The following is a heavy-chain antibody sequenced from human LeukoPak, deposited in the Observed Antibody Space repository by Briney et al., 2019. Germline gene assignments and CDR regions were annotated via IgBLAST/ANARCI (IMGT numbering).Heavy chain of an antibody. Sequence: QPGGSLRLSCAASGFTFSSYSMNWVRQAPGKGLEWVSYISSSSSTIYYADSVKCRFTISRDNAKNSLYLQMNSLRAEDTAVCYCARDSWNYVKHDAFDIWGQGTMVTVSS. J-gene: IGHJ3*02. CDR2: ISSSSSTI. CDR1: GFTFSSYS. CDR3: ARDSWNYVKHDAFDI. D-gene: IGHD1-7*01. V-gene: IGHV3-48*01.